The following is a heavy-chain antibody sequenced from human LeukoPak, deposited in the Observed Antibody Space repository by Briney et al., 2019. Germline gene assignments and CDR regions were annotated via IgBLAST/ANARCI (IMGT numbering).Heavy chain of an antibody. CDR3: TRHMYSSSSNWFDP. D-gene: IGHD6-6*01. V-gene: IGHV3-73*01. J-gene: IGHJ5*02. CDR2: VRSKANSYAT. Sequence: PGGSLRLSCAASGFTFSGSAMHWVRQASGKGLDWVGRVRSKANSYATAYAASVKGRFTISRDDSKNTAYLQMNSLKTEDTAVYYCTRHMYSSSSNWFDPWGQGTLVTVSS. CDR1: GFTFSGSA.